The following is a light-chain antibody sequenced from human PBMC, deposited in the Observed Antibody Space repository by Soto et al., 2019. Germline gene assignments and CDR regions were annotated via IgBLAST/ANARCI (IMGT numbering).Light chain of an antibody. CDR2: GAS. J-gene: IGKJ4*01. CDR1: QSVRSSY. Sequence: EIVLTQSPGTLSLSPGERATLSCRASQSVRSSYLAWYQQKPGQAPRLLIYGASSRATGIPDRFSGSGSGTDFTLTSSRLEPEYFAVYYCQQYGISPLTFGGGTKVEIK. CDR3: QQYGISPLT. V-gene: IGKV3-20*01.